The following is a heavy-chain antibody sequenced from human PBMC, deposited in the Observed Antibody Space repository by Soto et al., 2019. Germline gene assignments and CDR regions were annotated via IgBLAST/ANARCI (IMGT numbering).Heavy chain of an antibody. CDR3: ARGLRPSITGTKESADY. CDR2: MNPNSGNT. Sequence: QVQLVQSGAEVKKPGASVKVSCKASGYTFTSYDINWVRQATGQGLEWMGWMNPNSGNTGYAQKFQGRVTMTRNTSISTAYMELSSLRSEDTAVYYCARGLRPSITGTKESADYWGQGTLVTVSS. J-gene: IGHJ4*02. D-gene: IGHD1-7*01. CDR1: GYTFTSYD. V-gene: IGHV1-8*01.